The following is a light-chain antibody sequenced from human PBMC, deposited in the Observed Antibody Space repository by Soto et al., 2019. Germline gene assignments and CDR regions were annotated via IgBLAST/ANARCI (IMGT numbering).Light chain of an antibody. CDR3: QHYSLYSPWT. Sequence: DIQMTQSPSPLSASVGDRVTISCRASQSIGIYLNWYQQKPGKAPKFLIYAASYVQTGAPSRFSGSGSGTDFTLTISSLQPDDSATYYCQHYSLYSPWTFGQGTKVDIK. V-gene: IGKV1-39*01. CDR1: QSIGIY. J-gene: IGKJ1*01. CDR2: AAS.